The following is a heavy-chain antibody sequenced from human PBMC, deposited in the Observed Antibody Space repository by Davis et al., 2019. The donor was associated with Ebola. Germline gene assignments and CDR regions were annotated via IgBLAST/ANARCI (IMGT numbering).Heavy chain of an antibody. CDR3: ARGLHQNYYYYYGMDV. J-gene: IGHJ6*02. V-gene: IGHV1-2*02. CDR2: INPNSGDT. Sequence: ASVKVSCKASGYTFTGYYMHWVRQAPGQGLEWMGWINPNSGDTSSAQKFQGRVTMTRDTSISTAYMELSRLRSDDTAVYYCARGLHQNYYYYYGMDVWGQGTTVTVSS. D-gene: IGHD2-21*02. CDR1: GYTFTGYY.